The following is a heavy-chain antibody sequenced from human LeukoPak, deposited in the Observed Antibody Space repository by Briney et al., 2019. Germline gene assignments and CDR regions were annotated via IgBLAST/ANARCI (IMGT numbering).Heavy chain of an antibody. Sequence: ASVKVSCKASGYTFTGYYIHWVRQAPGQGLEWMGWINPNSGGTNYAQKFQGRVTMTRDTSISTAYMELSRLRSDDTAVYYCARAPAGDFWSGSYYFDYWGQGTLVTVSS. CDR2: INPNSGGT. CDR1: GYTFTGYY. CDR3: ARAPAGDFWSGSYYFDY. V-gene: IGHV1-2*02. J-gene: IGHJ4*02. D-gene: IGHD3-3*01.